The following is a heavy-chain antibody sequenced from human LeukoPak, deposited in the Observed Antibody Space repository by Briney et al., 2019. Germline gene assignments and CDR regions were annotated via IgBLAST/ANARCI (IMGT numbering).Heavy chain of an antibody. CDR1: GFTFDDYG. D-gene: IGHD4-17*01. Sequence: GGSLRLSCAASGFTFDDYGVSWVRQAPGKGLEWVSGINWNGGSTGYADSVKGRFTISRDNAKNSLYLQVNSLRAEDTALYHCARGSIGTTVPLDYWGQGTLVTVSS. CDR2: INWNGGST. V-gene: IGHV3-20*01. J-gene: IGHJ4*02. CDR3: ARGSIGTTVPLDY.